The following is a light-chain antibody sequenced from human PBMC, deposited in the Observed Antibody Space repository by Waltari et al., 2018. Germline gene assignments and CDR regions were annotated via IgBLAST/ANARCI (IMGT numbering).Light chain of an antibody. CDR1: QSVGSN. CDR3: QQYDNRPPYT. V-gene: IGKV3-15*01. CDR2: GAS. Sequence: EIVMTQSPATLSVSPGERVTLSCRASQSVGSNLAWYRQKPGQAPRILIYGASTRASGVPAKFSGSGSGTEVTLTISSLQSEDFAIYDCQQYDNRPPYTFGQGTNLEIK. J-gene: IGKJ2*01.